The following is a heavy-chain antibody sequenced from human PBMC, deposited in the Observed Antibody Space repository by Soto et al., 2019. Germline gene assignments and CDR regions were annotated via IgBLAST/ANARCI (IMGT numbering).Heavy chain of an antibody. J-gene: IGHJ4*02. CDR3: AKEGRVGVTLDS. V-gene: IGHV3-30*18. D-gene: IGHD1-26*01. CDR1: GFTFSSYG. CDR2: ISYDGSNK. Sequence: QVQLVESGGGVVQPGRSLRLSCAASGFTFSSYGMHWVRQAPGKGLEWVAVISYDGSNKYYADSVKGRFTISRDNSKNTRYLQMNSRRAKNRAVYYFAKEGRVGVTLDSGGQGTLVTVS.